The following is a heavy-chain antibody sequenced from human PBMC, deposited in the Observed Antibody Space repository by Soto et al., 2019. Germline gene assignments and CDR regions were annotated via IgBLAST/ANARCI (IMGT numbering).Heavy chain of an antibody. CDR1: GFTFSSYA. J-gene: IGHJ4*02. Sequence: HPGGSLRLSCAASGFTFSSYAMHWVRQAPGKGLEWVAVISYDGSNKYYADSVKGRFTISRDNSKNTLYLQMNSLRAEDTAVYYCARRSSSWTFDYWGQGTLVTVSS. V-gene: IGHV3-30-3*01. D-gene: IGHD6-13*01. CDR2: ISYDGSNK. CDR3: ARRSSSWTFDY.